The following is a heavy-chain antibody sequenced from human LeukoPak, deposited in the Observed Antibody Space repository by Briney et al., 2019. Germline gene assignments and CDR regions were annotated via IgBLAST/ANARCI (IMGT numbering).Heavy chain of an antibody. D-gene: IGHD3-10*01. CDR3: AKGLRGWSYFDY. Sequence: GGSLRLSCAASGFTFRNYEMNGVRQAPPKGRAGVAYISSIDSTIYYADSVKGRFTISRDNAKNTLYLQMNSLRAEDTAVYYCAKGLRGWSYFDYWGQGTLVTVSS. J-gene: IGHJ4*02. CDR2: ISSIDSTI. CDR1: GFTFRNYE. V-gene: IGHV3-48*03.